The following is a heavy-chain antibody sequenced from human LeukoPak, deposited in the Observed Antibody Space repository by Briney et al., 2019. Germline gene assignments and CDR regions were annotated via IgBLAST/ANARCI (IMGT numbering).Heavy chain of an antibody. J-gene: IGHJ4*02. V-gene: IGHV3-53*01. Sequence: KSGGSLRLSCAASGFTVSSNYMSWVRQAPGKGLEWVSVIYSGGSTYYADSVKGRFTISRDNSKNTLYLQMNGLRAEDTAVYYCAREGYSSGWYRNWGQGTLVTVSS. CDR3: AREGYSSGWYRN. CDR2: IYSGGST. CDR1: GFTVSSNY. D-gene: IGHD6-19*01.